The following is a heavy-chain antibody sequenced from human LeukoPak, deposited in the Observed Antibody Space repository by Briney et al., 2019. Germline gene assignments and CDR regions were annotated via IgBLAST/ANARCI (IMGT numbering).Heavy chain of an antibody. D-gene: IGHD3-22*01. Sequence: GGSLRLSCAASGFTFSSYWMSWVRQAPGKGLEWVANIKQDGSEKYYVDSVKGRFTISRDNAKNSLYLQMNSLRAEDTAVYYCARELGPYYYDSSGYLYWGQGTPVTVSS. J-gene: IGHJ4*02. CDR3: ARELGPYYYDSSGYLY. CDR2: IKQDGSEK. V-gene: IGHV3-7*01. CDR1: GFTFSSYW.